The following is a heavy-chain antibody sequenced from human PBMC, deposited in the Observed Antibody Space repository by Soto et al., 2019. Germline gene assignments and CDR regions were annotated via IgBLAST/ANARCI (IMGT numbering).Heavy chain of an antibody. J-gene: IGHJ6*02. Sequence: QVQLVESGGGVVQPGRSLRLSCATSGFTFSSYAMHWVRQAPGKGLEWVAVISYDGSNKYYADSVKGRFTISRDNSKNTLYLQMNSLRAEDTAVYYCARDLYGSGDYYYYGMDVWGQGTTVTVSS. CDR3: ARDLYGSGDYYYYGMDV. CDR2: ISYDGSNK. D-gene: IGHD3-10*01. CDR1: GFTFSSYA. V-gene: IGHV3-30-3*01.